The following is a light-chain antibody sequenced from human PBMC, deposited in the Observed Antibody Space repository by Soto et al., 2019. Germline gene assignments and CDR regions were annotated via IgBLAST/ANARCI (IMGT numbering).Light chain of an antibody. CDR1: SSDVGTYNL. V-gene: IGLV2-23*01. Sequence: QSALTQPAAVSGSSGQSITISCTGTSSDVGTYNLVSWYQQYPGKAPKLMIYATSKRPSGVSNRFSGSKSGDTASLTISGLQAEDEADYYCTSFARGSTLVFGGGTKLTVL. CDR3: TSFARGSTLV. CDR2: ATS. J-gene: IGLJ3*02.